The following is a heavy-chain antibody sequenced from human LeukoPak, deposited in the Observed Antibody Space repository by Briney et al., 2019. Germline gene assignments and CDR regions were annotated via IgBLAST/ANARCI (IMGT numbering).Heavy chain of an antibody. J-gene: IGHJ4*02. D-gene: IGHD3-3*01. CDR1: GGSISSGSYH. CDR2: IDTSGSS. CDR3: ARGSRGRNVLRFLEWLLWFDY. V-gene: IGHV4-61*02. Sequence: SETLSLTCTVSGGSISSGSYHWSWIRQPAGKGLEWIGRIDTSGSSNYNPSLKSRVTISVDTSKNQFSLKLSSVTAADTAVYYCARGSRGRNVLRFLEWLLWFDYWGQGTLVTVSS.